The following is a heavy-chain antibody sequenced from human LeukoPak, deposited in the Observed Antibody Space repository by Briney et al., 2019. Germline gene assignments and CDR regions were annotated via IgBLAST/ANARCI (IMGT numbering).Heavy chain of an antibody. CDR1: GGSISSYY. J-gene: IGHJ4*02. CDR2: ISHTVST. CDR3: ARHDAFDNGSGSWYYFAA. Sequence: KPSETLSLTCAVSGGSISSYYWSWIRQPPGKGLEWMGYISHTVSTKYYPSLKSRVTISVATSKNQFSLRLSSVTAADTAVYYCARHDAFDNGSGSWYYFAAWGQGTLVTVSS. D-gene: IGHD3-10*01. V-gene: IGHV4-59*08.